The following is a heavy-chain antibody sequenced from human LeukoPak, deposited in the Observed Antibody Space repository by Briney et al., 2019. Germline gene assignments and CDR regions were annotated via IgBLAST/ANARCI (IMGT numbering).Heavy chain of an antibody. V-gene: IGHV3-30-3*01. CDR3: ARGGNSRRPDY. D-gene: IGHD4-23*01. CDR2: ISYDGSNK. CDR1: GFTFSSYA. Sequence: GGSLRLSCAASGFTFSSYAMHWVRQAPGKGLEWVAVISYDGSNKYYADSVKGRFTISRDNSKNTLYLQMNSLRAEDTAVYYCARGGNSRRPDYWGQGTLVTVSS. J-gene: IGHJ4*02.